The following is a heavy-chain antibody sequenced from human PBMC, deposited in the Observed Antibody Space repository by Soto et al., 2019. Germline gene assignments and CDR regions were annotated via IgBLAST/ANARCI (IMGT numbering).Heavy chain of an antibody. J-gene: IGHJ4*02. Sequence: GGSLRLSCAASGLAFSDYDLHWVRQGTGKGLEWVSSVDTGGISYYLDSVKGRFTISREIARNSFQLQMNRLGAEYTAVYYCTTGALGGHIQAFKHWGQGALVTVSS. CDR1: GLAFSDYD. D-gene: IGHD3-10*01. V-gene: IGHV3-13*01. CDR2: VDTGGIS. CDR3: TTGALGGHIQAFKH.